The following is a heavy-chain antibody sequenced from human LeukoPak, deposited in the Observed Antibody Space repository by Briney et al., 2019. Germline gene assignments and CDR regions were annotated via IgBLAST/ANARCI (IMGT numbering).Heavy chain of an antibody. V-gene: IGHV3-30*18. CDR3: AKFAF. J-gene: IGHJ4*02. CDR2: ISYDGSNK. CDR1: GFTFSSYG. Sequence: PGGSLRLSCAASGFTFSSYGMHWVRQAPGKGLEWVAVISYDGSNKYYADSVKGRFPISRDNSKNTLYLQMNILRAEDTAVYYCAKFAFCGQGTLVTVSS.